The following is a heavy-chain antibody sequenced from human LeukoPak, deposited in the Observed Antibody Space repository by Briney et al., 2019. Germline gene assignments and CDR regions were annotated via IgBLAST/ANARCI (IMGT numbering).Heavy chain of an antibody. Sequence: PSETLSLTCTVSGGSISTYYWSLIRQPPGKGLEWIGYVHYSGSTNYNPSLKSRVTTSVDTSKNQFSLKVSSVTAADTAVYYCARSPPLYGDYAQYYFDYWGQGTLVTVSS. CDR3: ARSPPLYGDYAQYYFDY. V-gene: IGHV4-59*08. CDR2: VHYSGST. CDR1: GGSISTYY. J-gene: IGHJ4*02. D-gene: IGHD4-17*01.